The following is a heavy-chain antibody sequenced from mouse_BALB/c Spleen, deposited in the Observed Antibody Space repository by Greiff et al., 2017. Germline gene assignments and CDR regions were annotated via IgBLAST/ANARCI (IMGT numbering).Heavy chain of an antibody. CDR1: GYTFTSYT. Sequence: QVQLQQSAAELARPGASVKMSCKASGYTFTSYTMHWVKQRPGQGLEWIGYINPSSGYTEYNQKFKDKTTLTADKSSSTAYMQLSSLTSEDSAVYYWARFYYDYDKAPPMDYWGQGTSVTVSS. V-gene: IGHV1-4*02. CDR2: INPSSGYT. D-gene: IGHD2-4*01. CDR3: ARFYYDYDKAPPMDY. J-gene: IGHJ4*01.